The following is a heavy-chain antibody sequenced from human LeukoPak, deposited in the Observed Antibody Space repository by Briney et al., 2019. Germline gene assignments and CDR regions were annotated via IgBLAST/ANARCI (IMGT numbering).Heavy chain of an antibody. J-gene: IGHJ5*02. Sequence: SETLSLTCTVSGGAISSYYWSWIRQPPGKGLEWIGYIYYSGSTNYNPSLKSRVTISVDTSKNQFSLKLSSVTAADTAVYYCARHDYGDWFDPWGQGTLVTVSS. CDR2: IYYSGST. CDR3: ARHDYGDWFDP. CDR1: GGAISSYY. V-gene: IGHV4-59*01. D-gene: IGHD4-17*01.